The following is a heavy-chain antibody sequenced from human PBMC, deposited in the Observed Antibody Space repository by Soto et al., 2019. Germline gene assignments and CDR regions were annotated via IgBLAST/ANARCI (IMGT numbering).Heavy chain of an antibody. CDR2: IYYSGST. D-gene: IGHD3-9*01. J-gene: IGHJ6*02. CDR1: GGSISSGGYY. V-gene: IGHV4-31*03. Sequence: SETLSLTCTVSGGSISSGGYYWSWIRQHPGKGLEWIGYIYYSGSTYYNPSLKSRVTISVDTSKNQFSLKLSSVTAADTAVYYCARDSFHYDILTAHGVMDVWGQGSTVTVSS. CDR3: ARDSFHYDILTAHGVMDV.